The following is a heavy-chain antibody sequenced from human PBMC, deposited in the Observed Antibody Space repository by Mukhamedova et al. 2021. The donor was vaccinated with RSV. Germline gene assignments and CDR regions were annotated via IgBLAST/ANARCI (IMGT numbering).Heavy chain of an antibody. D-gene: IGHD1-26*01. CDR3: VKGGWDLPLDS. V-gene: IGHV3-64D*09. CDR1: SDYG. Sequence: SDYGMHWVRLAPGKGLEYVSSISTDGINTYYADSVKGRFTISRDNSKNTLYLQMSSLRTDDTAVYYCVKGGWDLPLDSWGQGTLVT. J-gene: IGHJ5*01. CDR2: ISTDGINT.